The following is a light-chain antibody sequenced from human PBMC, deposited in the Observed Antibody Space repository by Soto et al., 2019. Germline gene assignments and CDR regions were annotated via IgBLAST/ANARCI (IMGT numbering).Light chain of an antibody. J-gene: IGLJ3*02. CDR3: QSYDSSLSAWV. V-gene: IGLV1-40*01. CDR2: GAT. CDR1: SSNIGAGYD. Sequence: QSVLTQPPSVSGAPGQRVTISCTGSSSNIGAGYDVHWYQQFPGAAPQLLIYGATNRPSGVPDRFSGSRSGSSASLAITGLQAEHEADYYCQSYDSSLSAWVFGGGTKLTVL.